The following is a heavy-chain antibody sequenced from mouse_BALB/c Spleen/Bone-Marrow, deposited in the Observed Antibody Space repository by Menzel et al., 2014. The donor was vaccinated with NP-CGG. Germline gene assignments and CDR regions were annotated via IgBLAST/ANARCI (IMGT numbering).Heavy chain of an antibody. CDR3: ARGDTTATHWYFDV. CDR2: ISCYNGAT. Sequence: LVKTGASVKISCKASGYSFTGYYMHWVKQSHGKSLEWIGYISCYNGATSHNQKFKGKATFTVDTPSSTAYMQFNSLTSEDSAVYYGARGDTTATHWYFDVWGAGTTATVPS. J-gene: IGHJ1*01. D-gene: IGHD1-2*01. V-gene: IGHV1S34*01. CDR1: GYSFTGYY.